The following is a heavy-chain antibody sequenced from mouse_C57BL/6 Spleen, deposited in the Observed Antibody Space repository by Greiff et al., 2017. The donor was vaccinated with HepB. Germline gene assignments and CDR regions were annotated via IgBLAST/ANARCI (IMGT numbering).Heavy chain of an antibody. V-gene: IGHV1-82*01. J-gene: IGHJ4*01. CDR3: ARSYYYGSSYYAMDY. CDR2: IYPGDGDT. Sequence: VQLLQSGPELVKPGASVKISCKASGYAFSSSWMNWVKQRPGKGLEWIGRIYPGDGDTNYNGKFKGKATLTADNSSSTAYMQLSSLTSEDSAVYFCARSYYYGSSYYAMDYWGQGTSVTVSS. CDR1: GYAFSSSW. D-gene: IGHD1-1*01.